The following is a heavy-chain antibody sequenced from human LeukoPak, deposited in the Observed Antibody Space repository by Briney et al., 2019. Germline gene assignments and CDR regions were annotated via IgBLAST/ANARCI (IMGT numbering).Heavy chain of an antibody. D-gene: IGHD1-26*01. CDR3: ARAQILGATGGYFDP. Sequence: SETLSLTCTVSGGSISSYFWSWIRQSPGKRLEWIGFIYYSGSTNYNPSLKSRVTISVDTSKNQVSLELSSVTAADTAVYYCARAQILGATGGYFDPWGQGTLVTVSS. CDR2: IYYSGST. CDR1: GGSISSYF. V-gene: IGHV4-59*01. J-gene: IGHJ5*02.